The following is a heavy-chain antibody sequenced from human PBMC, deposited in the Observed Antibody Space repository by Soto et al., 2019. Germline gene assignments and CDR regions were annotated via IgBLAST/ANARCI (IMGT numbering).Heavy chain of an antibody. CDR2: INHGGGT. CDR1: GGSFSGYY. CDR3: ARGPEYYYGGSGFVDY. J-gene: IGHJ4*02. V-gene: IGHV4-34*01. Sequence: PSETLSLTCAAYGGSFSGYYWNWIREPPGKGLEWIGEINHGGGTNYNPSLKSRVTMSLDTSKNQFSLKLTSVTAADTSVYYCARGPEYYYGGSGFVDYWGRGTLVTVSS. D-gene: IGHD3-22*01.